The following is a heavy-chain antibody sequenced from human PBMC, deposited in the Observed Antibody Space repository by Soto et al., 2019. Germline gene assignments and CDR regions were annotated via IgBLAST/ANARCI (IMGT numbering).Heavy chain of an antibody. J-gene: IGHJ6*03. Sequence: PSVPLSLTRAVWKGCLSGYYSSYNHQTTGKGLEWIGEINHSGSTNYNPSLKSRVTISVDTSKNQFSLKLSSVTAADTAVYYCARGRSDFWSGYYYYYYYMDVWGKGTTVTVSS. CDR2: INHSGST. CDR3: ARGRSDFWSGYYYYYYYMDV. CDR1: KGCLSGYY. D-gene: IGHD3-3*01. V-gene: IGHV4-34*01.